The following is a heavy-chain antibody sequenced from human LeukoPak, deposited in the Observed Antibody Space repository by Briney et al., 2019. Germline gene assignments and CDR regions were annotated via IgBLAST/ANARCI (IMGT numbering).Heavy chain of an antibody. D-gene: IGHD3-3*01. CDR3: ARERYDFWSGYPNPDYYYYMDV. CDR2: INHSGST. CDR1: GGSFSGYY. J-gene: IGHJ6*03. Sequence: PSETLSLTCAVYGGSFSGYYWSWIRQPPGKGPEWIGEINHSGSTNYNPSLKSRVTVSVDTSKNQFSLKLSSVTAADTAVYYCARERYDFWSGYPNPDYYYYMDVWGKGTTVTVSS. V-gene: IGHV4-34*01.